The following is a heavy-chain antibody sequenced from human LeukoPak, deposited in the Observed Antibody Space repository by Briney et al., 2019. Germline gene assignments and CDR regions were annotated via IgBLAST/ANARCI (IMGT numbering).Heavy chain of an antibody. CDR2: INHNGGRT. J-gene: IGHJ4*02. D-gene: IGHD2-15*01. CDR1: GFTFNNYA. V-gene: IGHV3-23*01. Sequence: GGSLRLSCAASGFTFNNYAMSWIRQAPGKGLEWVSTINHNGGRTYYADSLEGRFAISRDNSKNTLFLQMHSLRAEDTAVFYCAKADRVASAATLDYWGQGTLVTVSS. CDR3: AKADRVASAATLDY.